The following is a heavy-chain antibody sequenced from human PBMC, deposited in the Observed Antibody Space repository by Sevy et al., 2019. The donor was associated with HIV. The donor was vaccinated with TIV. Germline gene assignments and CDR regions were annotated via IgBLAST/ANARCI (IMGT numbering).Heavy chain of an antibody. Sequence: GGSLRLSCAASGFTFSTYAMSWVRQAPGKGLEWVSVISGSGGGTYYADSVKGRFTISRDNSKNTLYLQMNSLRAGDSAVYYCANDAYYYNSSGYSLSQWYYGMDVWGQGTTVTVSS. CDR1: GFTFSTYA. CDR2: ISGSGGGT. V-gene: IGHV3-23*01. CDR3: ANDAYYYNSSGYSLSQWYYGMDV. J-gene: IGHJ6*02. D-gene: IGHD3-22*01.